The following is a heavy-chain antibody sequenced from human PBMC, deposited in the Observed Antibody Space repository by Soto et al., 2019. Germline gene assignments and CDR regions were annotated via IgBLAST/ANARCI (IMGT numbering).Heavy chain of an antibody. D-gene: IGHD3-16*01. J-gene: IGHJ5*02. CDR1: GGSISSGDYY. CDR3: DREGGDNSFDP. Sequence: SETLSLTCTVSGGSISSGDYYWSWIRQPPGKGLEWIGYIYYSGSTFYNPSLKNRVTISLDTSKIQFSLKLSSVTAADTAVYYCDREGGDNSFDPWGQGTLVTVS. CDR2: IYYSGST. V-gene: IGHV4-30-4*01.